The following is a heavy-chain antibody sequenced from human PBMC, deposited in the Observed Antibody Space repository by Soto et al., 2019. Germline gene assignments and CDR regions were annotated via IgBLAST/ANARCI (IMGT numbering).Heavy chain of an antibody. D-gene: IGHD6-6*01. Sequence: SVKVSCKASGGTFSSYAISWVRQAPGQGLEWMGGIIPIFGTANYAQKFQGRVTITADESTSTAYMELSSLRSEDTAVYYCARQGAARPGYYYGMDVWGQGTTVTVSS. CDR1: GGTFSSYA. J-gene: IGHJ6*02. CDR2: IIPIFGTA. V-gene: IGHV1-69*13. CDR3: ARQGAARPGYYYGMDV.